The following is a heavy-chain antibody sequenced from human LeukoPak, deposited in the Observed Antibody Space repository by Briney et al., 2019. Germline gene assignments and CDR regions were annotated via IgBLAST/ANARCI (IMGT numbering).Heavy chain of an antibody. V-gene: IGHV3-30*03. CDR2: ISYDGSNK. CDR1: GFTFSSYG. Sequence: GGSLRLSCAASGFTFSSYGMHWVRQAPGKGLEWVAVISYDGSNKYYADSVKGRFTISRDNSKNTLYLQMNSLRAEDTAVYYCARAAGYSSSWYQAPDSYFDYWGQGTLVTVSS. CDR3: ARAAGYSSSWYQAPDSYFDY. D-gene: IGHD6-13*01. J-gene: IGHJ4*02.